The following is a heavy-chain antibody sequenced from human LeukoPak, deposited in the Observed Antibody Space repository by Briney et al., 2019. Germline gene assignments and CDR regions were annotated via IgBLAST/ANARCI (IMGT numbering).Heavy chain of an antibody. CDR1: GGSFSDYY. CDR2: INDSGST. D-gene: IGHD3-22*01. V-gene: IGHV4-34*01. Sequence: SETLSLTRAVYGGSFSDYYWTWIRQPPGKGLEWIGEINDSGSTNYNPSLKSPVTISVDTSKNQFSLKVNSVTAADTAVYYCARVQDYDSSGYYLGYWGRGTLVTVSS. CDR3: ARVQDYDSSGYYLGY. J-gene: IGHJ4*02.